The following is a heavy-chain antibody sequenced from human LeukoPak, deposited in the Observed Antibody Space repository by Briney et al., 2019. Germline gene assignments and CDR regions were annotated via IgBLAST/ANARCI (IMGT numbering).Heavy chain of an antibody. CDR2: ISYDGSNK. V-gene: IGHV3-30*04. J-gene: IGHJ4*02. D-gene: IGHD1-26*01. CDR3: AKDSSMGSSPTVDY. Sequence: PGGSLRLSCAASGFTFSSYAMHWVRQAPGKGLEWVAVISYDGSNKYYADSVKGRFTISRDNSKNTLYLQMNSLRAEDTAVYYCAKDSSMGSSPTVDYWGQGTLVTVSS. CDR1: GFTFSSYA.